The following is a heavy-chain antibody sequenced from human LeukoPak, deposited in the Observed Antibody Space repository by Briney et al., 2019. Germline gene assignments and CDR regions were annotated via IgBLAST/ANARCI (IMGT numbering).Heavy chain of an antibody. J-gene: IGHJ4*02. CDR2: ISAYNGDT. Sequence: ASVKVSCKASGYTFTSYGINWVRQAPGQGLEWMGWISAYNGDTNYAQKLQGRVTMTTDTSTSTAYMELRSLRSDDTAVYYCARVRGLGEWLSPGYWGQGTLVTVSS. V-gene: IGHV1-18*01. CDR3: ARVRGLGEWLSPGY. CDR1: GYTFTSYG. D-gene: IGHD3-16*01.